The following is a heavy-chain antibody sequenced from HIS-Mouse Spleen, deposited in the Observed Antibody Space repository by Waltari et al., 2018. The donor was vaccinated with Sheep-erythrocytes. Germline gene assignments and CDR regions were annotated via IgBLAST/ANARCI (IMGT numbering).Heavy chain of an antibody. CDR3: ARVRNWGFGDYFDY. V-gene: IGHV3-30-3*01. D-gene: IGHD7-27*01. Sequence: QAPGKGLEWVAVISYDGSNKYYADSVTGRFTISRDNSKNTLYLQMNGLRAEDTAVYYCARVRNWGFGDYFDYWGQGTLVTVSS. J-gene: IGHJ4*02. CDR2: ISYDGSNK.